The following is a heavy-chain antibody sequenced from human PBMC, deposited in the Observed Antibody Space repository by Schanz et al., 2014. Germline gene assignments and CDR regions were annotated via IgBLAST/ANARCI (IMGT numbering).Heavy chain of an antibody. J-gene: IGHJ6*02. CDR3: AKARRKSNCSGGRCFHYSYYGMDV. V-gene: IGHV3-23*04. D-gene: IGHD2-15*01. Sequence: EVQLVESGGGLVQPGRSLRLSCTASGFTFSSYAMSWVRQAPGKGLEWVSTISASGGSTYYADSVKGRFTISRDNSKNILYLQMNSLRAEDTAVYYCAKARRKSNCSGGRCFHYSYYGMDVWGRGTTVTVSS. CDR2: ISASGGST. CDR1: GFTFSSYA.